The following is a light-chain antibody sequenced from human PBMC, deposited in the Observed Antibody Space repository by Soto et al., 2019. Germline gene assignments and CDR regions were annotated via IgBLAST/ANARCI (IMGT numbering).Light chain of an antibody. J-gene: IGKJ1*01. CDR2: SAS. V-gene: IGKV1-27*01. CDR1: QGISNY. Sequence: DIQMTQSPSSLSASVGDRVTITCRASQGISNYLAWYQQRPGKVPKLLIYSASTLQSGVPSRFSGSGSGTDFTLTISSLQPEDVASYYCQNYNSAPWTFGQGTKVEIK. CDR3: QNYNSAPWT.